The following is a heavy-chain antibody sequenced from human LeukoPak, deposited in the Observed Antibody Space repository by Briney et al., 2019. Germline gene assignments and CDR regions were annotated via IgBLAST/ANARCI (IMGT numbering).Heavy chain of an antibody. V-gene: IGHV1-8*01. CDR3: ARSSTIFGVVIMNY. D-gene: IGHD3-3*01. CDR1: GYTFTSYD. Sequence: ASVKVSCKASGYTFTSYDINWVRQATGQWLEWMGWMNPNSGNTGYAQKFQGRVTMTRNTSISTAYMELSSLRSEDTAVYYCARSSTIFGVVIMNYWGQGTLVTVSS. J-gene: IGHJ4*02. CDR2: MNPNSGNT.